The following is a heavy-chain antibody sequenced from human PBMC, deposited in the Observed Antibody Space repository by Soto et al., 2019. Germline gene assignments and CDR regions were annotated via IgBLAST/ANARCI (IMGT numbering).Heavy chain of an antibody. V-gene: IGHV4-59*01. J-gene: IGHJ6*02. Sequence: SETLSLTCTVSGGSISSYYWSWIRQPPGKGLEWIGYIYYSGSTNYNPSLKSRVTISVDTSKNQFSLKLSSVTAADTAVYYCARGGRVHDILTGPRDYYYYGMDVWGQGTTVTVSS. CDR1: GGSISSYY. CDR3: ARGGRVHDILTGPRDYYYYGMDV. D-gene: IGHD3-9*01. CDR2: IYYSGST.